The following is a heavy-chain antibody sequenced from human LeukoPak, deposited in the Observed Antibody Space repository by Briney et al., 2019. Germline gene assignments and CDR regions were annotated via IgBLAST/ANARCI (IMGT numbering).Heavy chain of an antibody. CDR2: IYHTGST. CDR1: GDSISSGYW. Sequence: SETLSLTCAVSGDSISSGYWWSWVRQPPGKGLEWIGEIYHTGSTNYNPSLKSRVTISVDKSKNQFSLKLNSVTAADTAVYYCAREADYGDSIFDYWGQETLVTVSS. CDR3: AREADYGDSIFDY. J-gene: IGHJ4*02. D-gene: IGHD4-17*01. V-gene: IGHV4-4*02.